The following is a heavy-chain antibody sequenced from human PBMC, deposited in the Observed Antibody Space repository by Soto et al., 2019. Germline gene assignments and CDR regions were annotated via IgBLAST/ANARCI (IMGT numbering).Heavy chain of an antibody. CDR2: IYWDDDK. CDR1: GFSLSTSGVS. J-gene: IGHJ4*02. D-gene: IGHD1-1*01. CDR3: VHRGTLDQEFDY. V-gene: IGHV2-5*02. Sequence: QITLKESGLTLVKPTQTLTLTCTFSGFSLSTSGVSVGWIRQPPGRALEWLARIYWDDDKHYIPSLKSRLIITKDPSKNQVVLTMTNMDPVDTATYYCVHRGTLDQEFDYWGQGTLVTVSS.